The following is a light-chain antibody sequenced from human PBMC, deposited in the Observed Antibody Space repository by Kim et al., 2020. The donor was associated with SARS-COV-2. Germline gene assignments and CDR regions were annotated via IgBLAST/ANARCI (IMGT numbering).Light chain of an antibody. CDR3: SSYAGSNNLRV. J-gene: IGLJ1*01. V-gene: IGLV2-8*01. CDR2: EVT. Sequence: QSALTQPPSASGSPGQSITISCTGTSSDVGDSNYVSWYQQHPGKAPRLIISEVTKRSAGVPDRFSGSKSGNAASLTISGLQADDEADYYCSSYAGSNNLRVFGTGTKVTVL. CDR1: SSDVGDSNY.